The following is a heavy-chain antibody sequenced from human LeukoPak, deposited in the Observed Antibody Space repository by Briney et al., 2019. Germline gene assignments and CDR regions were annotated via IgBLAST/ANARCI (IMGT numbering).Heavy chain of an antibody. V-gene: IGHV4-59*08. Sequence: SETLSLTCTVSGGSISSYYWSWLRQPPGKGLEWIGYIYYSGSTNYNPSLKSRVTISVDTSKNQFSLKLSSVTAADTAVYYCARHGTADYYGMDVWGQGTTVTVSS. CDR1: GGSISSYY. D-gene: IGHD6-25*01. CDR3: ARHGTADYYGMDV. CDR2: IYYSGST. J-gene: IGHJ6*02.